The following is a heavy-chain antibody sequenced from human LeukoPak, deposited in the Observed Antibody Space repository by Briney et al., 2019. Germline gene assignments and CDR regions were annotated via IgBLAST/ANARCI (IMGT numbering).Heavy chain of an antibody. CDR2: IYHSGST. J-gene: IGHJ5*02. Sequence: SETLSLTCAVSGGSISSGGYSWSWIRKPPGKGLEWIGYIYHSGSTYYNPSLKSRVTISVDRSKNQFSLKLSSVSAADTAVYYCARAAARGYNWFDPWGQGTLVTVSS. CDR1: GGSISSGGYS. D-gene: IGHD6-6*01. V-gene: IGHV4-30-2*01. CDR3: ARAAARGYNWFDP.